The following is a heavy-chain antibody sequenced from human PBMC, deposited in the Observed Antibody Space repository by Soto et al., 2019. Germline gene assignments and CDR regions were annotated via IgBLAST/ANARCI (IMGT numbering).Heavy chain of an antibody. Sequence: GGSLRLSCAASGFRFKNYAMTWVRQAPGKGLEWESIITGESDNIHYADSVEGRLTISRDNSRNTLFLQMNNLRDDDTALYYCAKGKTGSRYSSLDSWGQGTLVTVSS. D-gene: IGHD2-21*01. CDR2: ITGESDNI. V-gene: IGHV3-23*01. J-gene: IGHJ4*02. CDR1: GFRFKNYA. CDR3: AKGKTGSRYSSLDS.